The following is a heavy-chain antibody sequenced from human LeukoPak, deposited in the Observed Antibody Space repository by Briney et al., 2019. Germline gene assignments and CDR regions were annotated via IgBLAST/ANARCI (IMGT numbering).Heavy chain of an antibody. V-gene: IGHV3-64*01. D-gene: IGHD1-26*01. CDR1: GFTFSNSA. CDR3: ARVGSWDAFDI. Sequence: PGGSLRLSYAASGFTFSNSAMHWVRQAPGKGPEYVSAITSNGDRTYYANSVKGRFTISRDNSRNTLYLQMGSLRAEDMAVYYCARVGSWDAFDIWGQGTMVTVSS. CDR2: ITSNGDRT. J-gene: IGHJ3*02.